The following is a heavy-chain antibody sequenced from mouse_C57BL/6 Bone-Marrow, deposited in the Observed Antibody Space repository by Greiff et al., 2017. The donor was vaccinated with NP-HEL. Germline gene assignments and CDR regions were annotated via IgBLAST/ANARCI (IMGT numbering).Heavy chain of an antibody. CDR2: IDPEDGDT. Sequence: DVQLQESGAELVRPGASVKLSCTASGFNIKDYYMHWVKQRPEQGLEWIGRIDPEDGDTEYAPKFLGKATMTADTSSNTAYLQLSSLTSEDTAVYYCTTGSSGYRFAYWGQGTLVTVSA. V-gene: IGHV14-1*01. D-gene: IGHD3-2*02. CDR3: TTGSSGYRFAY. CDR1: GFNIKDYY. J-gene: IGHJ3*01.